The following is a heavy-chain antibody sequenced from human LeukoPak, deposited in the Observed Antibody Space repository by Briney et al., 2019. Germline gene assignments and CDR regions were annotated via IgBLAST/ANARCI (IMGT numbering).Heavy chain of an antibody. CDR1: GYDFTGFW. CDR2: IYPGDSDT. CDR3: ARPARGGQYRALQF. Sequence: GESLRISCKGSGYDFTGFWVAWVRQMPGKGLEWMGIIYPGDSDTNYSPSFQGHVTISVDKSISTAFLQWPSLKTSDTAVYYCARPARGGQYRALQFWGRGTLVTVSS. V-gene: IGHV5-51*01. D-gene: IGHD3-10*01. J-gene: IGHJ4*02.